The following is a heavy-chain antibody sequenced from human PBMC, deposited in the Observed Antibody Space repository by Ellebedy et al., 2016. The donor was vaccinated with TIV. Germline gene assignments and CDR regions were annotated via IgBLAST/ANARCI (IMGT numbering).Heavy chain of an antibody. D-gene: IGHD3-10*01. CDR1: GYTFSNYV. J-gene: IGHJ6*02. CDR2: INPYSGNT. CDR3: ARDGHYYGSHYYGMYV. V-gene: IGHV1-18*01. Sequence: AASVKVSCKASGYTFSNYVISWARQAPGQGLEWMGWINPYSGNTKYVEQLQGRVTITADESTSTVYMELSSLRSEDTAVYYCARDGHYYGSHYYGMYVWGQGTTVTVSS.